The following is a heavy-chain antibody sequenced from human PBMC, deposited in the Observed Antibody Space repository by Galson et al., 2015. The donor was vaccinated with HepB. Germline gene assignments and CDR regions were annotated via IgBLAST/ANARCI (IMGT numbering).Heavy chain of an antibody. J-gene: IGHJ6*02. CDR1: GGTFSSYT. Sequence: SVKVSCKASGGTFSSYTISWVRQAPGQGLEWMGRIIPILGIANYAQKFQGRVTITADKSTSTAYMELSSLRSEDTAVYYCARIVGATSYYYYGMDVWGQGTTVTVSS. CDR2: IIPILGIA. D-gene: IGHD1-26*01. V-gene: IGHV1-69*02. CDR3: ARIVGATSYYYYGMDV.